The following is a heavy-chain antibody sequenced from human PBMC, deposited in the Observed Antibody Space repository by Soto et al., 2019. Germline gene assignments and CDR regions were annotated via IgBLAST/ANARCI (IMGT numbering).Heavy chain of an antibody. CDR3: AKVWGCGYDYDY. V-gene: IGHV3-23*01. J-gene: IGHJ4*02. CDR1: GFTFSSYA. D-gene: IGHD5-12*01. CDR2: ISASAGST. Sequence: EVQLLESGGGLVQPGGSLRLSCAASGFTFSSYAMSWVLQAPGKGLEWFSSISASAGSTYYSDTVKGRFTISRDNSKNTLYLQMNSLRAEDTAVYYCAKVWGCGYDYDYWGQGTLVTVSS.